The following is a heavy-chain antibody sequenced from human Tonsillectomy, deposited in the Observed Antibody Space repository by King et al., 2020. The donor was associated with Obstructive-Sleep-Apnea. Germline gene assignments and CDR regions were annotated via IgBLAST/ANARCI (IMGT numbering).Heavy chain of an antibody. CDR2: IYYSGST. CDR1: GGSISSSSYY. J-gene: IGHJ4*02. CDR3: ASSLVATIGYYFDY. V-gene: IGHV4-39*07. D-gene: IGHD5-12*01. Sequence: QLQESGPGLVKPSETLSLTCTVSGGSISSSSYYWGWIRQPPGKGLEWIGSIYYSGSTYYNPSLKSRVTISVDTSKNQFSLKLSSVTAADTAVYYCASSLVATIGYYFDYWGQGTLVTVSS.